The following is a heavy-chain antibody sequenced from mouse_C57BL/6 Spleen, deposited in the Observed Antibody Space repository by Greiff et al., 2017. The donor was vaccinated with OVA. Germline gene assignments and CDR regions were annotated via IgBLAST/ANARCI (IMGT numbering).Heavy chain of an antibody. CDR2: IYPRDGST. V-gene: IGHV1-78*01. J-gene: IGHJ1*03. D-gene: IGHD1-1*01. CDR1: GYTFTDHT. CDR3: ARPADYYGSSWYFDV. Sequence: QVQLQQSDAELVKPGASVKISCKVSGYTFTDHTIHWMKQRPEQGLEWIGYIYPRDGSTKYNEKFKGKATLTADKSSSTAYMQLNSLTSEDSAVYFCARPADYYGSSWYFDVWGTGTTVTVSS.